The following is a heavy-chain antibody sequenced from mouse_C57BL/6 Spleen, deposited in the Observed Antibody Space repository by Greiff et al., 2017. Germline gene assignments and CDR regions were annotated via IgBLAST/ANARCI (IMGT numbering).Heavy chain of an antibody. CDR3: ERSPSITAVVAHFDY. J-gene: IGHJ2*01. Sequence: QVQLQQSGAELVKPGASVKISCKASGFAFSSYWMNWVKQRPGKGLEWIGQIYPGDGDTNYTGQFKGKATMTADKSSNTAYMQLSSLTSEDPAVYCCERSPSITAVVAHFDYWGQGTTLTVSS. CDR2: IYPGDGDT. D-gene: IGHD1-1*01. CDR1: GFAFSSYW. V-gene: IGHV1-80*01.